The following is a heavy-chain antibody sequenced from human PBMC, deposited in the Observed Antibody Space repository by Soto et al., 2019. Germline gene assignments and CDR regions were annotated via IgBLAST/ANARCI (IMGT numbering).Heavy chain of an antibody. Sequence: PGGSLRLTCAASGFTFSDYYMSWIRQAPGKGLEWVSYISSSGSTIYYADSVKGRFTISRDNAKNSLYLQMNSLRAEDTAVYYCARPLGPRKYYYYGMDVWGQGTTVTVSS. CDR2: ISSSGSTI. V-gene: IGHV3-11*01. CDR3: ARPLGPRKYYYYGMDV. CDR1: GFTFSDYY. J-gene: IGHJ6*02.